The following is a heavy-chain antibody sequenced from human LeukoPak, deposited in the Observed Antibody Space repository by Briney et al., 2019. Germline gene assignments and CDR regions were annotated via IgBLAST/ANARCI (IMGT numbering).Heavy chain of an antibody. J-gene: IGHJ4*02. Sequence: GGSLRLSCAASGFTFSSYGMHWVRQAPGKGLEWVAVISYDGSNKYYADSVKGRFTISRDNSKNTLYLRMNSLRAEDTAVYYCARGTTKWYYFDYWGQGTLVTVSS. V-gene: IGHV3-30*19. CDR2: ISYDGSNK. CDR3: ARGTTKWYYFDY. CDR1: GFTFSSYG. D-gene: IGHD2-8*01.